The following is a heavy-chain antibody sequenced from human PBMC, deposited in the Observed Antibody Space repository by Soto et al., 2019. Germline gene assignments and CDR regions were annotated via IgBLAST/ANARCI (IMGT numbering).Heavy chain of an antibody. J-gene: IGHJ6*03. CDR2: INAGNGNT. V-gene: IGHV1-3*01. CDR1: GYTFTSYA. CDR3: ARGDEGYCSGGSCDSVDYYYYYYMDG. D-gene: IGHD2-15*01. Sequence: ASVKVSCKASGYTFTSYAMHWVRQAPGQRLEWMGWINAGNGNTKYSQKFQGRVTITRDTSASTAYMELSSLRSEDTAVYYCARGDEGYCSGGSCDSVDYYYYYYMDGWGKGTTVTVFS.